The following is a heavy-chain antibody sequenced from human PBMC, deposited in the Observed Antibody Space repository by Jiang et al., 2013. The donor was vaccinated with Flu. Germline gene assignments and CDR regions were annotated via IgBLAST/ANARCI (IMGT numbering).Heavy chain of an antibody. J-gene: IGHJ4*02. CDR2: IYYSGST. CDR1: GGSISSSSYY. V-gene: IGHV4-39*01. Sequence: KPSETLSLTCTVSGGSISSSSYYWGWIRQPPGKGLEWIGSIYYSGSTYYNPSLKSRVTISVDTSKNQFSLKLSSVTAADTAVYYCARHNLLGGYSYGAYFDYWGQGTLVTVSS. D-gene: IGHD5-18*01. CDR3: ARHNLLGGYSYGAYFDY.